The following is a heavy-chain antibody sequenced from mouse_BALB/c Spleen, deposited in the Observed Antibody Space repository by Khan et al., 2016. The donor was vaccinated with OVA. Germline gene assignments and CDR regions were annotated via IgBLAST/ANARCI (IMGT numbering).Heavy chain of an antibody. Sequence: EVELVESGGGLVKPGGSLKLSCAASGFTFSSYALSWVRQTPEKRLEWVATISSGGSYTYYPGSVKGRFTISRDNARNTLYLQMSSLRSEDTAMYYCVRTPGYYGSNYFDYWGQGSTLTVSS. CDR2: ISSGGSYT. J-gene: IGHJ2*01. CDR1: GFTFSSYA. V-gene: IGHV5-9-3*01. CDR3: VRTPGYYGSNYFDY. D-gene: IGHD1-1*01.